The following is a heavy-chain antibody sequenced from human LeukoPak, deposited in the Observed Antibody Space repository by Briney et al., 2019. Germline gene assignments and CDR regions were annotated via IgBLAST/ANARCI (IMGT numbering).Heavy chain of an antibody. CDR2: INAGNGNT. V-gene: IGHV1-3*01. CDR3: ARFTMTRGWFDP. Sequence: ASVKVSCKASGYTFTTYAMHWVRQAPGQRLEWMGWINAGNGNTKYSQKFQGRVIITRDTSASKAYMELRSLRSEDTAIYYCARFTMTRGWFDPWGQGTLVIVSS. CDR1: GYTFTTYA. D-gene: IGHD3-22*01. J-gene: IGHJ5*02.